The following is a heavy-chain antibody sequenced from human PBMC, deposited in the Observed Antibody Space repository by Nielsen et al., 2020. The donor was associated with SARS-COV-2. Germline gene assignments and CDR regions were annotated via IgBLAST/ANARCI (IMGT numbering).Heavy chain of an antibody. V-gene: IGHV3-48*01. D-gene: IGHD2-2*02. CDR1: GFTFSSYS. CDR2: ISSSSSTI. J-gene: IGHJ6*02. Sequence: GSLKISCAASGFTFSSYSMNWVRQAPGKGLEWVSYISSSSSTIYYADSVKGRFTISRDNAKNSLYLQMNSLRAEDTAVYYCARTPLEYVVPAAIEGPYYYYYYGMDVWGQGTTVTVSS. CDR3: ARTPLEYVVPAAIEGPYYYYYYGMDV.